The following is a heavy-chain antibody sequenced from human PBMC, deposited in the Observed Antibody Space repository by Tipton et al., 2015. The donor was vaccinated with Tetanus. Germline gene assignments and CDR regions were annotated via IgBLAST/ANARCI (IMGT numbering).Heavy chain of an antibody. D-gene: IGHD5-18*01. Sequence: SLRLSCAASGFAFSAYAVHRVRQAPGKGLEWVAVISYDGSDIFYAESVKGRFTISRDNSKNTLYLQMNSLRSDDTAVYYCARGASYGPDYYCGMDVWGQGTTVTVSS. CDR3: ARGASYGPDYYCGMDV. CDR2: ISYDGSDI. CDR1: GFAFSAYA. J-gene: IGHJ6*02. V-gene: IGHV3-30*04.